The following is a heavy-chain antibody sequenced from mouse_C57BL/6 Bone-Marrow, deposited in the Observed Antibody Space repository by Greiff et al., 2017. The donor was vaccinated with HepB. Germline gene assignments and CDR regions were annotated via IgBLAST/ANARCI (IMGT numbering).Heavy chain of an antibody. Sequence: VQLQQPGAELVKPGASVKMSCKASGYTFTSYWITWVKQRPGQGLEWIGDIYPGSGSTNYNEKFKSKATLTVDTSSSTAYMQLSSLTSEDSAVYYCAREGRVFITTVVAPFAYWGQGTLVTVSA. J-gene: IGHJ3*01. V-gene: IGHV1-55*01. D-gene: IGHD1-1*01. CDR2: IYPGSGST. CDR1: GYTFTSYW. CDR3: AREGRVFITTVVAPFAY.